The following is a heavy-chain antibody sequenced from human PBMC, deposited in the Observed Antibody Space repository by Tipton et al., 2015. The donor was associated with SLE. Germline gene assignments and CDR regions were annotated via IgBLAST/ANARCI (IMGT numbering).Heavy chain of an antibody. CDR2: LYYSGST. J-gene: IGHJ4*02. D-gene: IGHD2-15*01. CDR3: AREARYCSGGSCYSEFDY. CDR1: GGSISSSSYF. Sequence: TLSLTCTVSGGSISSSSYFWGWIRQPPGKVLEWIGSLYYSGSTNYNPSLKSRVTISVDTSTNQFSLKLRYVTAADTAGYYCAREARYCSGGSCYSEFDYWGQGTLVTVSS. V-gene: IGHV4-39*07.